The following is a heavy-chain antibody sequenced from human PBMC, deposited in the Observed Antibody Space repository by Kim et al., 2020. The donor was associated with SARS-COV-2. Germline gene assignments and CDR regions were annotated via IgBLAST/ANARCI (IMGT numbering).Heavy chain of an antibody. J-gene: IGHJ5*02. CDR3: ARHTPWAPIQPVAGTKRDWFDP. D-gene: IGHD6-19*01. Sequence: SETLSLTCTVSGGSISSSSYYWGWIRQPPGKGLEWIGSIYYSGSTYYNPSLKSRVTISVDTSKNQFSLKLSSVTAADTAVYYCARHTPWAPIQPVAGTKRDWFDPWGQGTLVTVSS. CDR1: GGSISSSSYY. V-gene: IGHV4-39*01. CDR2: IYYSGST.